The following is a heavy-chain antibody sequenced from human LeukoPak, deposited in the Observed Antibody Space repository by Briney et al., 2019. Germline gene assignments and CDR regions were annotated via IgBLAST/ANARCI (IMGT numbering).Heavy chain of an antibody. Sequence: GRSLRLSCAASGFTFSTYAIHWVRQAPGKGLEWVAVVWFDGNYQDYADSVKGRLTVSRDNFKNTVYLQMNSLRADDTAVYYCARGIQQWYFWDFWGQGTLVTVSS. D-gene: IGHD5-18*01. J-gene: IGHJ4*02. CDR1: GFTFSTYA. V-gene: IGHV3-33*01. CDR3: ARGIQQWYFWDF. CDR2: VWFDGNYQ.